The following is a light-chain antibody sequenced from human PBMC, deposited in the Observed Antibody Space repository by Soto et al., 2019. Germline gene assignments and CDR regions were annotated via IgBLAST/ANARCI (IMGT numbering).Light chain of an antibody. Sequence: DIEMTQSPSSLSASVGDRVTITCRASQSITTFLNWYQQKPGGAPKVLIYASSVLQNGVPSRFSGSGSGTDFTLTISDLQPEDFGTYFCQQSYSTPKITFGPGTRVDV. CDR3: QQSYSTPKIT. CDR2: ASS. J-gene: IGKJ3*01. V-gene: IGKV1-39*01. CDR1: QSITTF.